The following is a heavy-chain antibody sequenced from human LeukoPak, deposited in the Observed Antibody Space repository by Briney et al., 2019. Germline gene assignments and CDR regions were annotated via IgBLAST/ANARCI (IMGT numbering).Heavy chain of an antibody. Sequence: GASVKVSCKASGYTFTGYYMHWVRQAPGQGLEWMGWINPNSGGTNYAQKFQGRVTMTRDTSISTAYMELSRLRSDDTAVYYCARDTYYYDSSGYYNGWFDPWGQGTLVTVSS. V-gene: IGHV1-2*02. J-gene: IGHJ5*02. CDR1: GYTFTGYY. D-gene: IGHD3-22*01. CDR3: ARDTYYYDSSGYYNGWFDP. CDR2: INPNSGGT.